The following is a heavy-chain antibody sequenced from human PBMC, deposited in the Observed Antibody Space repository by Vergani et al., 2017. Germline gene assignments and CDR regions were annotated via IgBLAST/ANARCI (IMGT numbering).Heavy chain of an antibody. J-gene: IGHJ3*02. V-gene: IGHV1-3*01. D-gene: IGHD6-19*01. CDR2: INAGNINT. Sequence: QVQLVQSGAEVKKPGSSVKVSCKASGYTFTSYSMHWVRQAPGQRLEWMGWINAGNINTKYSQKFQGRVTITSDTSASTVYMELSSLRSEDTAVYYCASQTRIAVAEDAFDIWGQGTMVTVSS. CDR3: ASQTRIAVAEDAFDI. CDR1: GYTFTSYS.